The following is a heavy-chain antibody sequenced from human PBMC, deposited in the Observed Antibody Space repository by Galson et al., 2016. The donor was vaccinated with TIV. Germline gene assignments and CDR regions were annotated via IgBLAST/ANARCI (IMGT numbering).Heavy chain of an antibody. J-gene: IGHJ4*02. Sequence: SLRLSCAASGFTFSSYGMSWVRQAPGKGLEWVSSISRSSNFIFYADSVKGRFTISRDDAKNSLYLHMDSLRADDTAVYYCARDYDFWSGHSWGYWGQGTLVTASS. V-gene: IGHV3-21*01. CDR3: ARDYDFWSGHSWGY. D-gene: IGHD3-3*01. CDR1: GFTFSSYG. CDR2: ISRSSNFI.